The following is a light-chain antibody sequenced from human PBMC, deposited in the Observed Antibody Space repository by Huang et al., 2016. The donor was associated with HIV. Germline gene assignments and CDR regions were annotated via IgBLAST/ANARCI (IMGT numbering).Light chain of an antibody. Sequence: DIVMTQTPLSLSVTPGQPASISCMSSQSLLHSDGKTYLFWFLQRPGQSPQRLISEVSNRFSGVPDRCSGAGSRIDFTLKISRVEAEDVGVYDCMQTTEPATFGQGTKVEIK. CDR1: QSLLHSDGKTY. CDR3: MQTTEPAT. V-gene: IGKV2D-29*02. CDR2: EVS. J-gene: IGKJ1*01.